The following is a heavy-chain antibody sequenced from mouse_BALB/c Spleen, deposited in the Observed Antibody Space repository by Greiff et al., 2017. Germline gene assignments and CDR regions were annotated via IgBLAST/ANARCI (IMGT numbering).Heavy chain of an antibody. CDR3: ARELAYYGNYDYAMDY. Sequence: VMLVESGPGLVAPSQSLSITCTVSGFSLTGYGVNWVRQPPGKGLEWLGMIWGDGSTDYNSALKSRLSISKDNSKSQVFLKMNSLQTDDTARYYCARELAYYGNYDYAMDYWGQGTSVTVSS. CDR1: GFSLTGYG. D-gene: IGHD2-10*01. J-gene: IGHJ4*01. V-gene: IGHV2-6-7*01. CDR2: IWGDGST.